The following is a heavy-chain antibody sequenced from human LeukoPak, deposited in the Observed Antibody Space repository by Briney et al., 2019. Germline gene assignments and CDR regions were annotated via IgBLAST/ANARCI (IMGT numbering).Heavy chain of an antibody. CDR2: INPNSGNR. V-gene: IGHV1-8*03. D-gene: IGHD6-25*01. CDR1: GYTFTSLD. CDR3: ASADPRLYTIRYFEY. Sequence: ASVKVSCKASGYTFTSLDINWVRQATGQGLEWMGWINPNSGNRGYAQQFQGRVTITRDTSIRTAYMELTSLRSEDTAVYYCASADPRLYTIRYFEYWGQGTLVTVSS. J-gene: IGHJ4*02.